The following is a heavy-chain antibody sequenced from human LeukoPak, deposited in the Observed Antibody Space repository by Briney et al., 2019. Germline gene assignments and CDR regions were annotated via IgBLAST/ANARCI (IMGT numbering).Heavy chain of an antibody. Sequence: GGSLRLSCAASGFTFSSCSMNWVRQAPGKGLEWVSYISSSSSTIYYADSVKGRFTISRDNAKNSLYLQMNSLRAEDTAVYYCAKAASKRTDYGDYAFYYYMDVWGKGTTVTISS. V-gene: IGHV3-48*01. D-gene: IGHD4-17*01. CDR2: ISSSSSTI. CDR3: AKAASKRTDYGDYAFYYYMDV. J-gene: IGHJ6*03. CDR1: GFTFSSCS.